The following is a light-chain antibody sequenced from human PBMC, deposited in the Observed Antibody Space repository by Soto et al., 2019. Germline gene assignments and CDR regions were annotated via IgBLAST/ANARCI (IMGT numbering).Light chain of an antibody. V-gene: IGKV1-6*01. CDR1: QAIRTA. J-gene: IGKJ1*01. CDR2: AAS. CDR3: LLDFRYFWA. Sequence: AIQLTQSPSSLSASVGDRVTITCRASQAIRTALGWYQQKPGKVPKLLIYAASTLQSGVPSRFSGSGSGTDFTLTISSLQPEDFATYYCLLDFRYFWAFGQGTKVHIK.